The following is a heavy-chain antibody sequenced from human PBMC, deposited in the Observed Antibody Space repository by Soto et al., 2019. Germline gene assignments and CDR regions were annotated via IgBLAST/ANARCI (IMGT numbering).Heavy chain of an antibody. V-gene: IGHV4-31*03. CDR2: IYYSGSA. CDR3: ASFVMYTSSPRYFDN. D-gene: IGHD6-6*01. CDR1: GGSISSGAYY. Sequence: QVQLQESGPGLVKPSQTLSLTCTVSGGSISSGAYYWSWIRQHPGKGLEWIGYIYYSGSAFYNPSLKRRVTISIDTSKSQFSLKLTSVTAADTAVYYCASFVMYTSSPRYFDNWGQGTLVTVAS. J-gene: IGHJ4*02.